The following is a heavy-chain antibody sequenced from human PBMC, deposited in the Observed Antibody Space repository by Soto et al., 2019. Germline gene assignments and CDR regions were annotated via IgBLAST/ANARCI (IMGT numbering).Heavy chain of an antibody. CDR3: ARGGDLTVTTKTYRY. V-gene: IGHV4-31*03. Sequence: SETLSLTCTVSGGSISSGGYYWSWIRQHPGKGLEWIGYIYYSGSTYYNPSLKSRVTISVDTSKNQFSLKLSSVTAADTAVYYCARGGDLTVTTKTYRYWGQGTLVTVSS. CDR2: IYYSGST. J-gene: IGHJ4*02. CDR1: GGSISSGGYY. D-gene: IGHD4-17*01.